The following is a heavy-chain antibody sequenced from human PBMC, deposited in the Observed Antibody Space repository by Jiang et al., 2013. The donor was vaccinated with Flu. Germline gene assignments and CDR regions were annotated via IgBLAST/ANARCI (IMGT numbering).Heavy chain of an antibody. CDR3: ARIWYNWKGRDAFDI. Sequence: PTQTLTLTCTFSGFSLSTSGVGVGWIRQPPGKALEWLALIYWDDDKRYSPSLKSRLTITKDTSKNQVVLTMTNMDPVDTATYYCARIWYNWKGRDAFDIWGQGTMVTVSS. D-gene: IGHD1-1*01. CDR1: GFSLSTSGVG. J-gene: IGHJ3*02. V-gene: IGHV2-5*02. CDR2: IYWDDDK.